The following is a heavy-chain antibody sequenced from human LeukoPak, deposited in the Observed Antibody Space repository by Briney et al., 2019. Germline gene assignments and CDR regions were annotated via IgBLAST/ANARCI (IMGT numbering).Heavy chain of an antibody. Sequence: PGGSLRLSCAASGFTFSSYAMNWVRQAPGKGLEWVSGISGSGTNTYYADSVKGRFTISRDNSKNTLYMQMNSLRAEDTAVYYCAREVLWFGEFGYYFDYWGQGTLVTVSS. CDR3: AREVLWFGEFGYYFDY. CDR1: GFTFSSYA. D-gene: IGHD3-10*01. V-gene: IGHV3-23*01. J-gene: IGHJ4*02. CDR2: ISGSGTNT.